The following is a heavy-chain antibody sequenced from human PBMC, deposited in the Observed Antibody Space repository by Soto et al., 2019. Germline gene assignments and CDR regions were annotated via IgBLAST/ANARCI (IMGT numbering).Heavy chain of an antibody. D-gene: IGHD4-17*01. Sequence: EVQLVESGGGLVQPGRSLRLSCAASGFTFDDYAMHWVRQAPGKGLEWVSGISWNSGSIGYADSVKGRFTISRDNAKNSLYLQMNSLRAEDTALYYCAKDPYGDYAYYFDYGGQGTLVTVSS. CDR3: AKDPYGDYAYYFDY. J-gene: IGHJ4*02. CDR2: ISWNSGSI. CDR1: GFTFDDYA. V-gene: IGHV3-9*01.